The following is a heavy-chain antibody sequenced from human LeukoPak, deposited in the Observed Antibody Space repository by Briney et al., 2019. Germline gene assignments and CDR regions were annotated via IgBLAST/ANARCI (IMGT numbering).Heavy chain of an antibody. J-gene: IGHJ5*02. D-gene: IGHD2-2*01. V-gene: IGHV1-69*01. CDR2: IIPIFGTA. CDR3: ARRHCSSTSCSNWFDP. CDR1: GGTFSSYA. Sequence: SVKVSCNATGGTFSSYAISWVRQAPGQGLEWMGGIIPIFGTANYAQKFQGRVTITADESTSTAYMELSSLGSEDTAVYYCARRHCSSTSCSNWFDPWGQGTLVAVSS.